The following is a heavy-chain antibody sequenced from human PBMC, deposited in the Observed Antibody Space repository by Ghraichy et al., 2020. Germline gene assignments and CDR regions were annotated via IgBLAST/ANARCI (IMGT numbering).Heavy chain of an antibody. J-gene: IGHJ4*02. CDR2: INHSGST. CDR1: GGSFSGYY. CDR3: ARGTGYGGNSGEGEWIDY. V-gene: IGHV4-34*01. Sequence: ETLSLTCAVYGGSFSGYYWSWIRQPPGKGLEWIGEINHSGSTNYNPSLKSRVTISVDTSKNQFSLKLSSVTAADTAVYYCARGTGYGGNSGEGEWIDYWGQGTLVTVSS. D-gene: IGHD4-23*01.